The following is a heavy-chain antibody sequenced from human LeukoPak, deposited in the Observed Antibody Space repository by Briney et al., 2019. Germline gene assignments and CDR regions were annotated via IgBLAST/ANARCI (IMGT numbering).Heavy chain of an antibody. CDR3: AKDRGVYYDSSGYYAGVFDY. V-gene: IGHV3-23*01. CDR2: ISGSGGST. Sequence: PGGSLRLSCAAPGFTFSSYAMSWVRQAPGKGLELVSAISGSGGSTYYADSVQRPFTISRDNSKDTLYLQINSLRADDTAVYYCAKDRGVYYDSSGYYAGVFDYWGQGTLVTVSS. CDR1: GFTFSSYA. J-gene: IGHJ4*02. D-gene: IGHD3-22*01.